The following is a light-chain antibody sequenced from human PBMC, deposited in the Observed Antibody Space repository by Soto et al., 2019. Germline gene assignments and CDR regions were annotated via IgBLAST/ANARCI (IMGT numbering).Light chain of an antibody. V-gene: IGKV3-20*01. Sequence: EIVLTQSPGTLSLSPGERATLSCGASQSVSSSYLAWYQKKPGQAPRLLIYDASSRATGIPDRFSGSGSGTDFTLTISRLEPEDFGVYYCQQYGSSPTFGGGTKVEIK. CDR3: QQYGSSPT. J-gene: IGKJ4*01. CDR1: QSVSSSY. CDR2: DAS.